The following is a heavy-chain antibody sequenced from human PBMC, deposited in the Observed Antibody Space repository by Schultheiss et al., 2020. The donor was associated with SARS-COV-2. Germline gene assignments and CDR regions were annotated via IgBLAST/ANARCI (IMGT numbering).Heavy chain of an antibody. Sequence: SETLSLTCTVSGGSISSYYWSWIRQPPGKGLEWIGYIYYSGSTNYNPSLKSRVTISVDTSKNQFSLKLSSVTAADTAVYYCARAITMVRGVKRGAHYYFDYWGQGTLVTVSS. CDR1: GGSISSYY. V-gene: IGHV4-59*01. D-gene: IGHD3-10*01. CDR2: IYYSGST. J-gene: IGHJ4*02. CDR3: ARAITMVRGVKRGAHYYFDY.